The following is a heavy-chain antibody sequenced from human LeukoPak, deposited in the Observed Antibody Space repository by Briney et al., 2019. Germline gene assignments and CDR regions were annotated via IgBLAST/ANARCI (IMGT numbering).Heavy chain of an antibody. J-gene: IGHJ5*02. D-gene: IGHD6-19*01. CDR1: GGSISSSSYY. CDR3: ARAGYSSGCWFDP. V-gene: IGHV4-39*01. CDR2: IYYSGST. Sequence: PSETLSLTCTVSGGSISSSSYYWGWIRQPPGKGLEWIGSIYYSGSTYYNPSLKSRVTISVDTSKNQFSLKLRSVTAADTAVYYCARAGYSSGCWFDPWGQGTLVTVSS.